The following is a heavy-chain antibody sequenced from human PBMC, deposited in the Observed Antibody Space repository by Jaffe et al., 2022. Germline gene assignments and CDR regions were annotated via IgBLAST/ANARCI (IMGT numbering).Heavy chain of an antibody. J-gene: IGHJ4*02. CDR3: ARSEYSGSISYYDY. V-gene: IGHV3-21*01. Sequence: EVHLVESGGGLVKPGGSLRLSCAASGFTFSDYSMNWVRQAPGKGLEWVSSIDRTSNFRPYADSVRGRFTISRDNAENSLYLQMNSLSAEDTAVYYCARSEYSGSISYYDYWGQGTLVTVSS. CDR2: IDRTSNFR. CDR1: GFTFSDYS. D-gene: IGHD6-6*01.